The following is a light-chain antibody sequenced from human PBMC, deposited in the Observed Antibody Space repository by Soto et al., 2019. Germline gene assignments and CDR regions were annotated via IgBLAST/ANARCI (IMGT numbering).Light chain of an antibody. Sequence: ENVLTQSPGTLSLSPGERASLSCRTTQSVGSTHLAWYQQKPGQAPRLLIHGVSSRAAGIPDRFSGSGSGTDFTLTISRLEPEDFAVYYCQQYIGSPLYTFGQGTKLEIK. CDR1: QSVGSTH. CDR2: GVS. CDR3: QQYIGSPLYT. J-gene: IGKJ2*01. V-gene: IGKV3-20*01.